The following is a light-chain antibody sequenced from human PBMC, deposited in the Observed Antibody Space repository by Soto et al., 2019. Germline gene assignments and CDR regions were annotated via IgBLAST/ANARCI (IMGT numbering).Light chain of an antibody. CDR1: SSDVGNYDL. CDR3: CSYAGSYVV. J-gene: IGLJ2*01. Sequence: QSVLTQPASVSGSPGQSITISCTGSSSDVGNYDLVSWFQHHPGKAPQLIIYEDNKWPSGVSSRFSGSKSGNTASLTISGLQAEDEADYYCCSYAGSYVVFGGGTKLTVL. V-gene: IGLV2-23*01. CDR2: EDN.